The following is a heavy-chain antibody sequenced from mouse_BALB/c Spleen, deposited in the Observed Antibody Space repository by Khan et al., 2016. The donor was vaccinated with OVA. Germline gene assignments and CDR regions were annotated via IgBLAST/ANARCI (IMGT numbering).Heavy chain of an antibody. CDR2: MISSGYT. CDR1: GDSISSGY. J-gene: IGHJ3*01. CDR3: ARSTYRYAFAY. V-gene: IGHV3-8*02. Sequence: EVKLEESGPSLVQPSQTLSLTCSVTGDSISSGYWSWIRKFPGNKLEYMGYMISSGYTYYNPSLKSRISITRHTSKNQNYLQLNSVTTEDTATYYCARSTYRYAFAYWGQGTLVTVSA. D-gene: IGHD2-14*01.